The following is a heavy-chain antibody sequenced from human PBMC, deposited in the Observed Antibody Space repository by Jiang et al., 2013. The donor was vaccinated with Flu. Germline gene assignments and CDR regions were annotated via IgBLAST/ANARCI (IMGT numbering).Heavy chain of an antibody. CDR1: GDSVSSNSAT. J-gene: IGHJ2*01. CDR2: TYYRSKWYN. V-gene: IGHV6-1*01. CDR3: ARGMAANPFWYINL. D-gene: IGHD2-15*01. Sequence: SQTLSLTCAISGDSVSSNSATWNWIRQSPSRGLEWLGRTYYRSKWYNDYAVSVKSRITINPDTSKNQFSLQLNSVTPEDTAVYYCARGMAANPFWYINLWGRRHPGHCLL.